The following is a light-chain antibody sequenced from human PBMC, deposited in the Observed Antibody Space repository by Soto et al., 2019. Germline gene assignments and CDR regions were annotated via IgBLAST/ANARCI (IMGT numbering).Light chain of an antibody. CDR1: QTVSRN. Sequence: EIVLTQSPGTLSLSPGERATLSCRASQTVSRNLAWYQQRPGQAPRLLIYDISNRATGVPARFSGSGSETEITLTIRSLQSEDFAVYFCQQYNNWPSFGQGTRLEI. J-gene: IGKJ5*01. CDR3: QQYNNWPS. CDR2: DIS. V-gene: IGKV3-15*01.